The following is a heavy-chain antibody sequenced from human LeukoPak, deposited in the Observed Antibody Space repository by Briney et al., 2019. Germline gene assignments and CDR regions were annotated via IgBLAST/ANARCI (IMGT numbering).Heavy chain of an antibody. V-gene: IGHV4-30-4*08. CDR1: GGSISSGDYY. Sequence: RSETLSLTCTVSGGSISSGDYYWSWIRQPPGKGLEWIGYIYYSGSTYYNPSLKSRVTISVDTSKNQFSLKLSSVTAADTAVYYCARVAGVPAAIKHAFDIWGQGTMVTVSS. D-gene: IGHD2-2*01. CDR2: IYYSGST. J-gene: IGHJ3*02. CDR3: ARVAGVPAAIKHAFDI.